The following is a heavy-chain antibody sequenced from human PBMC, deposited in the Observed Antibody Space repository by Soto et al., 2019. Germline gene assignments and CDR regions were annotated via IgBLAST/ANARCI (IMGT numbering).Heavy chain of an antibody. CDR2: INSDGSST. J-gene: IGHJ6*03. V-gene: IGHV3-74*01. CDR3: AGDRNSGYDWSHYYMDV. CDR1: AFPFSSGW. D-gene: IGHD5-12*01. Sequence: GGYRRLCSAASAFPFSSGWMHWVPQAPGKGLVWVSRINSDGSSTSYADSVKGRFTISRDNAKNTLYLQMNSLRAEDTAVYYCAGDRNSGYDWSHYYMDVWGKGTTVTVSS.